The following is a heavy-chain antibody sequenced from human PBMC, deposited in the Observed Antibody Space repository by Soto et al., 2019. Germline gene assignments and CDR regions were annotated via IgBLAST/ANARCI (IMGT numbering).Heavy chain of an antibody. D-gene: IGHD1-1*01. Sequence: PSETLSLTCGVYGGSFSGYYWSWIRQPPGKGLEWIGEVNHSGSTNYNPSLKSRVTILEDTSKNQFPLKLNSVTAADTAVYYCAREGRMGTFDYWGQGALVTVSS. CDR1: GGSFSGYY. CDR3: AREGRMGTFDY. J-gene: IGHJ4*02. CDR2: VNHSGST. V-gene: IGHV4-34*01.